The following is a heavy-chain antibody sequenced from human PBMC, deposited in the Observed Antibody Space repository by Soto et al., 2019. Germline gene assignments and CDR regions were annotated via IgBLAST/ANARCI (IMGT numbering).Heavy chain of an antibody. Sequence: PWGSLRLSCAASGFTFSDYYMSWIRQAPGKGLEWVSYISSSGSTIYYADSVKGRFTISRDNAKNSLYLQMNSLRAEDTAVYYCARAVAGTSVYYYYYYMDVWGKGTTVTGSS. J-gene: IGHJ6*03. D-gene: IGHD6-19*01. CDR2: ISSSGSTI. CDR3: ARAVAGTSVYYYYYYMDV. V-gene: IGHV3-11*01. CDR1: GFTFSDYY.